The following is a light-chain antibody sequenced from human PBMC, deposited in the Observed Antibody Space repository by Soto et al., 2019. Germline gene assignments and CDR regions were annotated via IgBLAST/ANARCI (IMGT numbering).Light chain of an antibody. Sequence: QSALTQPPSASGSPGQSVTISCTGTSSDVGGYNYVSWYQQHPGKAPKRMIYEVSKRPSGVPDRFSGSKSGNTASLTVSGLQAEDEADYYCSSYAGSNHFVCGGGTKLTVL. V-gene: IGLV2-8*01. J-gene: IGLJ2*01. CDR1: SSDVGGYNY. CDR2: EVS. CDR3: SSYAGSNHFV.